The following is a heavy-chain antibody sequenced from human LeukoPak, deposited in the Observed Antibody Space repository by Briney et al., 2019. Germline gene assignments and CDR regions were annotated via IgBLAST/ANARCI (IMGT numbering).Heavy chain of an antibody. D-gene: IGHD5-24*01. V-gene: IGHV3-30*18. CDR1: GFTFTTYG. CDR2: ISYDGSNK. J-gene: IGHJ3*02. CDR3: AKNGYTYGRDGFDI. Sequence: GGSLRLSCAASGFTFTTYGMHWVRQAPGKGLEWVAVISYDGSNKYYADSVKGRFTISRDNSKNTLYLQMNSLRAEDTAVYYCAKNGYTYGRDGFDIWGQGTMVTVSS.